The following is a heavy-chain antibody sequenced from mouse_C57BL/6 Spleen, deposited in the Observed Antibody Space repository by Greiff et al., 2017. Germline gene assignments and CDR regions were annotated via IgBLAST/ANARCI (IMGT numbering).Heavy chain of an antibody. CDR3: ARHPIYYDYEIYAMDY. V-gene: IGHV1-72*01. J-gene: IGHJ4*01. CDR2: IDPNSGGT. Sequence: QVQLKQPGAELVKPGASVKLSCKASGYTFTSYWMHWVKQRPGRGLEWIGRIDPNSGGTKYNEKFKSKATLTVDKPSSTAYMQLSSLTSEDSAVYYCARHPIYYDYEIYAMDYWGQGTSVTVSS. CDR1: GYTFTSYW. D-gene: IGHD2-4*01.